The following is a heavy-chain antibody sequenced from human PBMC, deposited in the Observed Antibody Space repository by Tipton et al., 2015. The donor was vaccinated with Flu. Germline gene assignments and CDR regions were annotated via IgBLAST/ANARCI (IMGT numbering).Heavy chain of an antibody. CDR2: IYRSGST. Sequence: TLSLTCSVSGDSIASDYFWGWIRQPPGKGLEWIGSIYRSGSTYYNPSLKSRLTISVDTSQNQFSLRLSSVTAADTAVYYCARHTGDSVRGVIDYWGKGTLVTVSS. J-gene: IGHJ4*02. CDR1: GDSIASDYF. D-gene: IGHD3-10*02. CDR3: ARHTGDSVRGVIDY. V-gene: IGHV4-38-2*01.